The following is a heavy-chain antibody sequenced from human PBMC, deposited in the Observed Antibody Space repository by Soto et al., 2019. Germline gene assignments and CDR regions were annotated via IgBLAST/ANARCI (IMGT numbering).Heavy chain of an antibody. Sequence: SETLSLTCAVYGGSFSGYYWSWIRQPPGKGLEWIGEINHSGSTNYNPSLKSRVTISVDTSKNQFSLKLSSVTAADTAVYYCERGRLPTYYDFWSGYSRPYYFDYWGQGTLVTVSS. V-gene: IGHV4-34*01. CDR1: GGSFSGYY. CDR3: ERGRLPTYYDFWSGYSRPYYFDY. D-gene: IGHD3-3*01. J-gene: IGHJ4*02. CDR2: INHSGST.